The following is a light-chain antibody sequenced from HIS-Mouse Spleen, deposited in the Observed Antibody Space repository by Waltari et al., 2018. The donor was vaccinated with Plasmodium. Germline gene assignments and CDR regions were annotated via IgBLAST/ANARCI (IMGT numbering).Light chain of an antibody. CDR1: QLRAQH. J-gene: IGLJ3*02. CDR2: QDS. Sequence: SYELTQPPSVSVSPGQTASITCSGAQLRAQHPYWYQKKPGQSPVLVIYQDSKRPSGIPERFSGSNSGNTATLTISGTQAMDEADYYCQAWDSSTAVFGGGTKLTVL. V-gene: IGLV3-1*01. CDR3: QAWDSSTAV.